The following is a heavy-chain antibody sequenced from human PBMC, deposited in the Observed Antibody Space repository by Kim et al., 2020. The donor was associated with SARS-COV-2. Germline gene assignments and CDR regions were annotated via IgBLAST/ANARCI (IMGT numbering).Heavy chain of an antibody. J-gene: IGHJ4*02. CDR2: ISSSGSTI. CDR3: ARDSDSLTGYYHFAFDY. V-gene: IGHV3-48*02. CDR1: GFTFSTYT. Sequence: GGSLRLSCAASGFTFSTYTMNWVRQAPGKGLEWLSHISSSGSTIFYADSVKGRFTVSRDNARNSLYLQLNSLRDDDTAVYYCARDSDSLTGYYHFAFDYWGQGTVVTVSS. D-gene: IGHD3-9*01.